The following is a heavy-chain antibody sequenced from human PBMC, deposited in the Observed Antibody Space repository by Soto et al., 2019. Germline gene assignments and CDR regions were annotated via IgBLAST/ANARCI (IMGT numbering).Heavy chain of an antibody. V-gene: IGHV3-23*01. D-gene: IGHD6-13*01. CDR2: ISGSVGST. J-gene: IGHJ4*02. CDR3: AKAGGAAGTVDYFDY. Sequence: LRLSCAASGFTFSNYAINWVRQSPGKGLEWVSVISGSVGSTYYADSVKGWFTITRDNSKNTLYLQMNSLRAEDTAVYYCAKAGGAAGTVDYFDYWGQGTLVTVSS. CDR1: GFTFSNYA.